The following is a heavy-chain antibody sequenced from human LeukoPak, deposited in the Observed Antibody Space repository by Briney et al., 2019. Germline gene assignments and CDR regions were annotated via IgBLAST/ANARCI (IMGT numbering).Heavy chain of an antibody. D-gene: IGHD3-10*01. CDR2: IYYSGST. Sequence: SETLSLTCTVSGGSVSSGSYYWSWIRQPPGKGLEWIGYIYYSGSTNYNPSLKSRVTISVDTSRNQFSLKLSSVTAADTAVYYCARSFGSGSYFFDYWGQGTLVTVSS. CDR1: GGSVSSGSYY. CDR3: ARSFGSGSYFFDY. V-gene: IGHV4-61*01. J-gene: IGHJ4*02.